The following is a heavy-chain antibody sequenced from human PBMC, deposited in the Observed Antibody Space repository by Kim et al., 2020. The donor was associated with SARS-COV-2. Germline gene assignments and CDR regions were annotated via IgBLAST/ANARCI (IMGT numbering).Heavy chain of an antibody. V-gene: IGHV3-23*05. J-gene: IGHJ6*02. CDR1: GFTFSHYA. D-gene: IGHD5-12*01. CDR2: VSSSGSTT. Sequence: GGSLRLSCVVSGFTFSHYAMTWVRQAPGKGLEWVSAVSSSGSTTYYSDSVKGRFVISRDNSKNKLYLQMNSLRAEDTGVYFCAKTEMDFQYYYTMEVWGQGTTFTVS. CDR3: AKTEMDFQYYYTMEV.